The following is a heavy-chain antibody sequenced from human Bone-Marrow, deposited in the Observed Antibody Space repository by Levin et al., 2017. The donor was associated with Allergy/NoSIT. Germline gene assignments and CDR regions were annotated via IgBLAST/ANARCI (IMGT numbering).Heavy chain of an antibody. D-gene: IGHD4-17*01. CDR1: GASISNYF. CDR3: ARDFNSGDYVGWFDP. J-gene: IGHJ5*02. Sequence: GSLRLSCSVSGASISNYFWYWIRQPPGKGLEWIGYVSDSGRTYYNPSLKSRLTMSVSTSKNEFSLRLSSVTAADTAIYFCARDFNSGDYVGWFDPWGQGTLVTVSS. V-gene: IGHV4-59*01. CDR2: VSDSGRT.